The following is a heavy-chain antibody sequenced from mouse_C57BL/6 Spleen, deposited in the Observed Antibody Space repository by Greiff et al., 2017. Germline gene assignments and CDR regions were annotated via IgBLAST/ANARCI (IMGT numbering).Heavy chain of an antibody. D-gene: IGHD1-1*01. CDR3: ARSDEGYGSSLRSAMGC. V-gene: IGHV1-55*01. J-gene: IGHJ4*01. CDR2: IYPGSGST. Sequence: QVQLQQPGAELVKPGASVKMSCKASGYTFTSYWITWVKQRPGQGLEWIGDIYPGSGSTNYNEKFKSKATLTVDTSSSTAYMQLSSLTSEDSAVFYGARSDEGYGSSLRSAMGCWGQAASVTVAS. CDR1: GYTFTSYW.